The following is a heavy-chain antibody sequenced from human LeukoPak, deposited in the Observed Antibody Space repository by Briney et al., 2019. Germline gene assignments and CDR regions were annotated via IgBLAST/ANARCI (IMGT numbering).Heavy chain of an antibody. Sequence: ASVKVSCKASGYTFTSYYMHWVRQAPGQGLEWMGIINPSGGSTSYAQKFQGRVTMTRDTSTSTVYMELSSLRSEDTAVYYCARRIGSSGSDFSFDPWGQGTLVTVSS. D-gene: IGHD3-22*01. CDR3: ARRIGSSGSDFSFDP. V-gene: IGHV1-46*01. J-gene: IGHJ5*02. CDR1: GYTFTSYY. CDR2: INPSGGST.